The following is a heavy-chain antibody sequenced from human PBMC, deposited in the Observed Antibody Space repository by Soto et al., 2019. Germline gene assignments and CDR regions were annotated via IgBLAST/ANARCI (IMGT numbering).Heavy chain of an antibody. CDR3: ATDRGGYLTPVGWFDP. J-gene: IGHJ5*02. D-gene: IGHD3-10*01. CDR1: GGSIRSYY. CDR2: VYSTGST. V-gene: IGHV4-59*01. Sequence: QVQLQESGPGLVKPSETLSLTCSVSGGSIRSYYWSWIRQPPGKGLEWIGSVYSTGSTSYNPSLKSRVTISVDTSKNQFSLNLNSMTSADTAVYYCATDRGGYLTPVGWFDPWGQGTLVTVSS.